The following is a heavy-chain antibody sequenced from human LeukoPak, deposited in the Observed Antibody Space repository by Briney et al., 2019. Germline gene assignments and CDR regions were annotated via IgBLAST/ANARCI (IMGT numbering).Heavy chain of an antibody. CDR3: ARRGTITIFGVVEVYYFDY. Sequence: SGTLSLTCAVSGGSISSSNWWSWVRQPPGKGLEWIGEIYHSGSTNYNPSLKSRVTISVDKSKNQFSLKLSSVTAADTAVYYCARRGTITIFGVVEVYYFDYWGQGTLVTVSS. D-gene: IGHD3-3*01. J-gene: IGHJ4*02. CDR2: IYHSGST. V-gene: IGHV4-4*02. CDR1: GGSISSSNW.